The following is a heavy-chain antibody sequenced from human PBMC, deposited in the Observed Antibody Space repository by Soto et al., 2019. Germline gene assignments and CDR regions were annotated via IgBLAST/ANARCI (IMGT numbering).Heavy chain of an antibody. J-gene: IGHJ4*02. Sequence: SETLSLTCAVSGGSISSGGYSWSWIRQPPGKGLEWIGYIYHSGSTYYNPSLKSRVTISVDRSKNQFSLKLSSVTAADTAVYYCAREVPAAMGFDYWGQGTLVTPPQ. V-gene: IGHV4-30-2*01. CDR1: GGSISSGGYS. D-gene: IGHD2-2*01. CDR3: AREVPAAMGFDY. CDR2: IYHSGST.